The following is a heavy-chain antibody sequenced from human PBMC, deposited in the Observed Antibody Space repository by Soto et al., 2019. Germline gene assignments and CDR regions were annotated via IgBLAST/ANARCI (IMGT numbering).Heavy chain of an antibody. CDR2: ISYDGSNK. V-gene: IGHV3-30-3*01. CDR1: GFTFSSYA. J-gene: IGHJ6*02. D-gene: IGHD1-20*01. Sequence: QVQLVESGGGVVQPGRSLRLSCAASGFTFSSYAMHWVRQAPGKGLEWVAVISYDGSNKYYADSVKGRFTISRDNSKNTLYLRMNSLRAEDTAVYYCARDGITGTGGYGEPPLYYCMDVWGQGTTLTLSS. CDR3: ARDGITGTGGYGEPPLYYCMDV.